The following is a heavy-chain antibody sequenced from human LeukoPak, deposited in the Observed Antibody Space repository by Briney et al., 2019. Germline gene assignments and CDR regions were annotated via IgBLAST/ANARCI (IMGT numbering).Heavy chain of an antibody. CDR1: GISFRNYA. D-gene: IGHD3-10*01. CDR2: LRGNDET. CDR3: ARASWVSDPDAVR. V-gene: IGHV3-23*01. Sequence: GGSLRLSCVASGISFRNYAMSWVRQAPARGPAWVSSLRGNDETFYADSVKGRFTLSRDDSRNTVFLQLNNLRVEDTAIYYCARASWVSDPDAVRWGQGTQVTVSS. J-gene: IGHJ4*02.